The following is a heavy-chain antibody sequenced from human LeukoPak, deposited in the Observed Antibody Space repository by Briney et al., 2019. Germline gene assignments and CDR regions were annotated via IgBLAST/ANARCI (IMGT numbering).Heavy chain of an antibody. J-gene: IGHJ4*02. CDR1: GFTFSTYT. CDR2: IKQDGSEK. CDR3: ARGITGRRAFDY. D-gene: IGHD1-20*01. V-gene: IGHV3-7*03. Sequence: PGGSLRLSCAASGFTFSTYTMSWVRQAPGKGLEWVANIKQDGSEKYYVDSVKGRFTISRDNAKNSLYLQMNSLRAEDTAVYYCARGITGRRAFDYWGQGTLVTVSS.